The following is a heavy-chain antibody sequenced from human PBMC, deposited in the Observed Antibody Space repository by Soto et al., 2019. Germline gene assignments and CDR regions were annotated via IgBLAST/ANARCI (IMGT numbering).Heavy chain of an antibody. D-gene: IGHD2-15*01. J-gene: IGHJ4*02. CDR3: ARDREEYCSGGSCYSGGY. CDR1: GFTFSSYA. Sequence: QVPLVESGGGVVQPGRSLRLSCAASGFTFSSYAMHWVRQAPGKGLEWVAVISYDGSNKYYADSVKGRFTISRDNSKNTLYLQMNSLRAEDTAVYYCARDREEYCSGGSCYSGGYWGQGTLVSVSS. V-gene: IGHV3-30-3*01. CDR2: ISYDGSNK.